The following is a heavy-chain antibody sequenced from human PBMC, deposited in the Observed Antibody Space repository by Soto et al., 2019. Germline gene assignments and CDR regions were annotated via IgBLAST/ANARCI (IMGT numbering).Heavy chain of an antibody. Sequence: QVQLVESGGGVVQPGGPLRLSCVASGFAFSTYSLHWVRQAPGKGLEWVAVISYDGMNAYYPDSVKGRFTVSRDNSKNSLYLQMTSLRPEDTAVFYCARGGEKISRVPDYYYGMDVWGQGTTVTISS. D-gene: IGHD7-27*01. CDR1: GFAFSTYS. CDR3: ARGGEKISRVPDYYYGMDV. V-gene: IGHV3-30*04. CDR2: ISYDGMNA. J-gene: IGHJ6*02.